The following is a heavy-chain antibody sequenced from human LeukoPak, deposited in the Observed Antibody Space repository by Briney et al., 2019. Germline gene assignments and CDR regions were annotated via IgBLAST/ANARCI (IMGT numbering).Heavy chain of an antibody. Sequence: PGGSLRLSCAASGFTVSSNYMSWVRQAPGKGLEWVSVIYSGGSTYYADSVKGRFTISRDNSKNTLYLQINSLRAEDTAVYYRARGGAGYSSGWYDYWGQGTLVTVSS. CDR2: IYSGGST. CDR3: ARGGAGYSSGWYDY. J-gene: IGHJ4*02. CDR1: GFTVSSNY. D-gene: IGHD6-19*01. V-gene: IGHV3-66*01.